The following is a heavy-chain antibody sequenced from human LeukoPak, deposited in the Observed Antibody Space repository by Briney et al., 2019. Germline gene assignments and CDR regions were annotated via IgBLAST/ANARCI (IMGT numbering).Heavy chain of an antibody. CDR3: AKDDAWGRYKD. CDR2: ISFDGSDQ. D-gene: IGHD3-16*01. CDR1: GFTFSNYA. V-gene: IGHV3-30*18. Sequence: GGSLRLSCAASGFTFSNYAMHWVRQAPGKGLEWVAVISFDGSDQYYADSVRGRFTISRDNSKNTLYLQMNSLRGDDTAVYYCAKDDAWGRYKDWGQGTLVTVSS. J-gene: IGHJ1*01.